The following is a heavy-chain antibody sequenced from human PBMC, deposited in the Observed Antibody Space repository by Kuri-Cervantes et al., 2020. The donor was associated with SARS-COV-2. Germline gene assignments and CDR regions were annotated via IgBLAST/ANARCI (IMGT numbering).Heavy chain of an antibody. D-gene: IGHD4-11*01. Sequence: SLRLSCAASGFTFDDYAMHWARQAPGKGLEGVSGISWNSGSIGYADSVKGRFTISRDNAKNSLYLQMNSLRAEDTAVYYCARLPTVTTPHYYYYYMDVWGKGTTVTVSS. V-gene: IGHV3-9*01. CDR1: GFTFDDYA. CDR2: ISWNSGSI. CDR3: ARLPTVTTPHYYYYYMDV. J-gene: IGHJ6*03.